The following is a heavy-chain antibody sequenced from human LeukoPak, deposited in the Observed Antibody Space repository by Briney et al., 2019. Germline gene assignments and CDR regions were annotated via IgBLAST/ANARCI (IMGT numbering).Heavy chain of an antibody. CDR2: ISGNGSGGST. J-gene: IGHJ5*02. CDR1: GFTFSSSA. D-gene: IGHD6-19*01. Sequence: QPGGSLRLSCAASGFTFSSSAMSWVRQAPGKGLEWVSSISGNGSGGSTYYADSVKGRFTISRDNAKNSLYLQMNSLRAEDTALYHCARVRNRDSSGWYAYWFDPWGQGTLVTVSS. V-gene: IGHV3-23*01. CDR3: ARVRNRDSSGWYAYWFDP.